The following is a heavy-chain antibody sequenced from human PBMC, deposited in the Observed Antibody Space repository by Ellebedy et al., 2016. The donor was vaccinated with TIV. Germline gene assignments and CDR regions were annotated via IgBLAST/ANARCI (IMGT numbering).Heavy chain of an antibody. J-gene: IGHJ4*02. CDR1: GHTLSDYW. Sequence: GESLKISCSGSGHTLSDYWIGWVRQMPGKGLEWMGRTDPSDSYTNYSPSFQGHVTISADKSISTAYLQWSSLKASDTAIYYCARHMDTAMSNDYWGQGTLVTVSS. V-gene: IGHV5-10-1*01. D-gene: IGHD5-18*01. CDR3: ARHMDTAMSNDY. CDR2: TDPSDSYT.